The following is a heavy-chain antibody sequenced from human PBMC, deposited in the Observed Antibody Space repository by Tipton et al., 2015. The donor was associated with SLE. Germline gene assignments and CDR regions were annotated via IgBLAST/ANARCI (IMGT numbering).Heavy chain of an antibody. CDR1: GYSISSGYY. CDR2: IYHSGST. J-gene: IGHJ2*01. D-gene: IGHD4-17*01. CDR3: ARVWPDYGDYEYFDL. V-gene: IGHV4-38-2*01. Sequence: TLSLTCAVSGYSISSGYYWGWIRQPPGKGLEWIGSIYHSGSTYSNPSLKSRVTISVDTSKNQFSLKLSSVTAADTAVYYCARVWPDYGDYEYFDLWGRGTLVTVSS.